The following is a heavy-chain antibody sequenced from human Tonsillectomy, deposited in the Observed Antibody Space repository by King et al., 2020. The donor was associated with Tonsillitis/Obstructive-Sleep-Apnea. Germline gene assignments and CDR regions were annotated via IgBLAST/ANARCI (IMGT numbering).Heavy chain of an antibody. Sequence: QLQESGPGLVKPSETLSLTCTVSGGSISSYYWSWIRQPPGKGLEWIGYIYYSGSTNYNPSLKIRVTISVETSKNPFSLKLSSVTAADTAVYYCASYYDFWSGYPYWGQGTLVTVSS. J-gene: IGHJ4*02. CDR3: ASYYDFWSGYPY. D-gene: IGHD3-3*01. V-gene: IGHV4-59*01. CDR1: GGSISSYY. CDR2: IYYSGST.